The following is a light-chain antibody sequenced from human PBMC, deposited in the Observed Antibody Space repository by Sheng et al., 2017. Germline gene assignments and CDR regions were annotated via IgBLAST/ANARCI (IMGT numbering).Light chain of an antibody. V-gene: IGKV1-39*01. CDR1: QSISTY. J-gene: IGKJ2*01. CDR3: QQSFTTPPMYT. CDR2: GAS. Sequence: DIQMTQSPSSLSASVGDKVTITCRASQSISTYLNWYQQKPGKAPRLLISGASSLQSGVPSRFSGSGSGTDFTLTINDLQPEDFATYYCQQSFTTPPMYTFGQGTNLDIK.